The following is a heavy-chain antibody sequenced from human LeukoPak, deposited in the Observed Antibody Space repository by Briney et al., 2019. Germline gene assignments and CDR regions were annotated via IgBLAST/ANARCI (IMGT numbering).Heavy chain of an antibody. V-gene: IGHV3-74*01. CDR1: GFTFSSYW. J-gene: IGHJ4*02. CDR2: INSDGSSI. D-gene: IGHD3-3*01. Sequence: SGGSLRLSCAASGFTFSSYWMHWVRQAPGKGLVWVSRINSDGSSISYADAVKGRFAFCRGNAKNTLYLQMNSLRAEDTAVYYCASSFWSGYYDFWGQGPLVTVSS. CDR3: ASSFWSGYYDF.